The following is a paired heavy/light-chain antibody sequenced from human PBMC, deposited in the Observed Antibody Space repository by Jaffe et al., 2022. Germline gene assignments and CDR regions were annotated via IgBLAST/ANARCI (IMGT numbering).Light chain of an antibody. V-gene: IGLV2-8*01. CDR1: SSDVGAYNF. Sequence: QSGLTQPPSASGSPGQSVTISCTGTSSDVGAYNFVSWYQQHPGKAPKLIIYEVTKRPSGVPDRFSGSKSGNTASLTVSGLQAEDEADYYCSSYGVSNTLRVFGGGTKLTVL. CDR2: EVT. J-gene: IGLJ3*02. CDR3: SSYGVSNTLRV.
Heavy chain of an antibody. CDR2: INRDGGDK. CDR1: GLSFSSAW. Sequence: EVRLLDSGGGLVQPGGSLRLSCVASGLSFSSAWMSWVRQAPGKGLEWVATINRDGGDKYYVDSVKGRFTISRDNAKSSLYLQMNSLRAEDTAVYYCARRDVSSQIFDYWGQGTLVTVSS. D-gene: IGHD6-6*01. V-gene: IGHV3-7*01. J-gene: IGHJ4*02. CDR3: ARRDVSSQIFDY.